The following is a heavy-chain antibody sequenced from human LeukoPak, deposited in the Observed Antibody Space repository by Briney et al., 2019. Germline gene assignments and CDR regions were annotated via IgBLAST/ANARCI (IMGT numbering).Heavy chain of an antibody. V-gene: IGHV4-34*01. CDR1: GGSFSGYY. CDR3: ARAGDFWSGYYSSDY. Sequence: SSETLSLTCAVYGGSFSGYYWSWIRQPPGKGLEWIGEINHSGSTNYNPSLKSRVAVSVDTSKSQFSLNLSPVTAADTAVYYCARAGDFWSGYYSSDYWGQGTLVTVSS. CDR2: INHSGST. J-gene: IGHJ4*02. D-gene: IGHD3-3*01.